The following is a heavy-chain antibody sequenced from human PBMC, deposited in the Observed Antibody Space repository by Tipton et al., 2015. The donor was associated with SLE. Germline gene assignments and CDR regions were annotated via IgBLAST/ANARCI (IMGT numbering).Heavy chain of an antibody. V-gene: IGHV4-38-2*02. CDR2: IYHSGST. CDR1: GYSISSGYY. J-gene: IGHJ3*02. CDR3: ARAPGALDI. Sequence: TLSLTCTVSGYSISSGYYWGWIRQPPGKGLEWIGSIYHSGSTYYNPSLKSRVTISVDTSKNQFSLKLSSVTAADTAVYYCARAPGALDIWGQGTMVTVSS.